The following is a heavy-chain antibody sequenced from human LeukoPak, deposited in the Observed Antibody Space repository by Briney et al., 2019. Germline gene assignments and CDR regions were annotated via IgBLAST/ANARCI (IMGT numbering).Heavy chain of an antibody. Sequence: PGGSLRLSCAASELTFSSYVMYWVRQAPGKGLEYVSSISSNGGSTYYANSVKGRFTISRDNSKNTLYLQMGSLRAEDMAVYYCARGGQSKYDSSGYLNYFDYWGQGTLVTVSS. CDR3: ARGGQSKYDSSGYLNYFDY. CDR2: ISSNGGST. D-gene: IGHD3-22*01. J-gene: IGHJ4*02. CDR1: ELTFSSYV. V-gene: IGHV3-64*01.